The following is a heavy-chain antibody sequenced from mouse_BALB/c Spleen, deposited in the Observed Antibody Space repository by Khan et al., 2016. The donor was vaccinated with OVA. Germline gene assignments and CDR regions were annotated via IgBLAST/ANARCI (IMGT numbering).Heavy chain of an antibody. Sequence: DLVKPGASVKLSCKASGYTFTSYWIHWIKQRPGQGLEWIGRIAPGSGSPYYNEMFKGKATLTVDTSSSTAYIQLSSLSSEDSAVYSCARSNYYGSSLYAMDYWGQGTSVTVSS. CDR3: ARSNYYGSSLYAMDY. CDR2: IAPGSGSP. CDR1: GYTFTSYW. V-gene: IGHV1S41*01. D-gene: IGHD1-1*01. J-gene: IGHJ4*01.